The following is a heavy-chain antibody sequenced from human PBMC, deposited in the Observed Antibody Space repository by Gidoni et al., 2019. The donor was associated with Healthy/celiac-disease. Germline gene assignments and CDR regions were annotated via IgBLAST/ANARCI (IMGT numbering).Heavy chain of an antibody. Sequence: QVQLVESGGGVVQPGRSLRLSCAASGFTFSSYGMHWVRQAPGKGLEWVAVISYDGSNKYYADSVKGRFTISKDNSKNTLYLQMNSLRAEDTAVYYCAKAVPTELDPPPPFYYYGMDVWGQGTTVTVPS. D-gene: IGHD3-10*01. V-gene: IGHV3-30*18. CDR1: GFTFSSYG. CDR3: AKAVPTELDPPPPFYYYGMDV. J-gene: IGHJ6*02. CDR2: ISYDGSNK.